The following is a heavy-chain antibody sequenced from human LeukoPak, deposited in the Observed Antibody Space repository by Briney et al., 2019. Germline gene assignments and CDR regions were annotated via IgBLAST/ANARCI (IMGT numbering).Heavy chain of an antibody. CDR1: GGSFSGYY. V-gene: IGHV4-34*01. J-gene: IGHJ4*02. CDR3: ASNGPLLSDTSRYYFDS. Sequence: PSETLSLTCAVYGGSFSGYYWSWVRQPPGKGLEWIGEINHSGTTNYNPSLKSRLTISVDTAKNQFSLNLSSLTAADTAVYYCASNGPLLSDTSRYYFDSWGQGTLVAVSS. D-gene: IGHD3-22*01. CDR2: INHSGTT.